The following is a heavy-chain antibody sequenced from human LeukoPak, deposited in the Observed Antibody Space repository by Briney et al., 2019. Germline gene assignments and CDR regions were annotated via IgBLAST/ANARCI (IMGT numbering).Heavy chain of an antibody. Sequence: GGSLRLSCAASGFTFSSYGMHWVRQAPGKGLEWVAFIRYDGSNKYYADSVKGRFTISRDNSKNTLYLQMNSLRAEDTAVYNCARDRLGAFDIWGQGTMVTVSS. D-gene: IGHD3-16*01. V-gene: IGHV3-30*02. CDR2: IRYDGSNK. CDR3: ARDRLGAFDI. J-gene: IGHJ3*02. CDR1: GFTFSSYG.